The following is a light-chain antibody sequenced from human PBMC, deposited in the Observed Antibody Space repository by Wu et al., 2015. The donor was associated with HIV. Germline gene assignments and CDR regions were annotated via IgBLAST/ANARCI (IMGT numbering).Light chain of an antibody. CDR1: QDISNY. V-gene: IGKV1-27*01. CDR2: SAS. Sequence: DIQMTQSPSSLSASVGDRISITCRASQDISNYLAWFQQKPGKVPRLLIYSASTLQLGVPSRFSGSGSGTDFTLTISRLEPEDFAVYYCQQYGNSPNTFGQGTKLEIK. J-gene: IGKJ2*01. CDR3: QQYGNSPNT.